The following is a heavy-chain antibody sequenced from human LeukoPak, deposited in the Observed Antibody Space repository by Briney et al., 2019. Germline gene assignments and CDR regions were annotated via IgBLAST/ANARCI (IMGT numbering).Heavy chain of an antibody. J-gene: IGHJ4*02. D-gene: IGHD2-15*01. CDR2: IKSKTDGGTT. Sequence: GGSLRLSCAASGFTFSSYWMSWVRQAPGKGLEWVGRIKSKTDGGTTDYAAPVKGRFTISRDDSQNTLYLQMNSLNTEDTAVYYCTTGGIYGGFSLDYWGQGTLVTVSS. CDR3: TTGGIYGGFSLDY. CDR1: GFTFSSYW. V-gene: IGHV3-15*01.